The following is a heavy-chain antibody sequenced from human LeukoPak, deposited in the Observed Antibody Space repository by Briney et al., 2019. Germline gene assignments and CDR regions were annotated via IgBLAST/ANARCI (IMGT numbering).Heavy chain of an antibody. J-gene: IGHJ4*02. V-gene: IGHV1-24*01. CDR3: ARDVGSGYSSNFDY. CDR2: FDPEDGET. Sequence: ASVKVSCKVSGYTLTELSMHWVRQAPGKGLEWMGGFDPEDGETIYAQKFQGRVTMTRDLSTSTDYMELRSLRSDDTAVYYCARDVGSGYSSNFDYWGQGTLVTVSS. D-gene: IGHD5-18*01. CDR1: GYTLTELS.